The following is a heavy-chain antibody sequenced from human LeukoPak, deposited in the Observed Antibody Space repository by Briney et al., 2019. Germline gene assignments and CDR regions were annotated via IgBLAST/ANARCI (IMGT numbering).Heavy chain of an antibody. Sequence: GGSLRLSCAASGFTFSSYWMSWIRQAPGKGLEWVANIKQDGSEKYYVDSVKGRFTISRDNAKNSLYLQMNSLRAEDTAVYYCARDLVDCGGDCHNWFDPWGQGTLVTVSS. J-gene: IGHJ5*02. CDR1: GFTFSSYW. D-gene: IGHD2-21*01. CDR3: ARDLVDCGGDCHNWFDP. V-gene: IGHV3-7*01. CDR2: IKQDGSEK.